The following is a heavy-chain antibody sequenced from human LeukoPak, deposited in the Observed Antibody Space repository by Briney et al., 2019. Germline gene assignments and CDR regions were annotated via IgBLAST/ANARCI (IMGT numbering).Heavy chain of an antibody. D-gene: IGHD3-16*01. V-gene: IGHV4-31*03. CDR3: ARHYGP. CDR2: IYDSGNT. CDR1: GDFISSGNHY. J-gene: IGHJ5*02. Sequence: SETLSLTCTVSGDFISSGNHYWSWIRQHPGMGLEWIGYIYDSGNTYYNPSLNSRITMSVDTSKNQFSLKLNSVTAADTAVYYCARHYGPWGQGTLVTVSS.